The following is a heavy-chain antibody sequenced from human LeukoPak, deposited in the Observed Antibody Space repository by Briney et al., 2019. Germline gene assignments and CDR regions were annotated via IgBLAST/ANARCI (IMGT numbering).Heavy chain of an antibody. D-gene: IGHD2-2*01. Sequence: SETLSLTCTVSGGSIGSYYWSWIRQPPGKGLEWIGYIYYSGSTNYNPSLKSRVTISVDTSKNQFSLKLSSVTAADTAVYYCARGGDIVVVPALNWFDPWGQGTLVTVSS. CDR2: IYYSGST. J-gene: IGHJ5*02. V-gene: IGHV4-59*01. CDR1: GGSIGSYY. CDR3: ARGGDIVVVPALNWFDP.